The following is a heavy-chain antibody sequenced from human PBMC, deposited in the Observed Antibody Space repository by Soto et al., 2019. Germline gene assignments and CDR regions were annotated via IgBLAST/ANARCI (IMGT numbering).Heavy chain of an antibody. D-gene: IGHD3-9*01. CDR1: GGSISSYY. J-gene: IGHJ6*02. Sequence: PSETLSLTCTVSGGSISSYYWSWIRQPPGKGLEWIGYIYYSGSTNYNPSLKSRVTISVDTSKNQFSLKLSSVTAADTAVYYCARDQYYDILTGYRTYYGMDGWGQGTTVTVAS. CDR3: ARDQYYDILTGYRTYYGMDG. V-gene: IGHV4-59*01. CDR2: IYYSGST.